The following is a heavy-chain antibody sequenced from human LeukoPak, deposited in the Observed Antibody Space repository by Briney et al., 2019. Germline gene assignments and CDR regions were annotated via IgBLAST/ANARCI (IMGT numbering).Heavy chain of an antibody. V-gene: IGHV3-21*01. CDR3: ASPKKGYDPGAFDI. Sequence: GGSLRLSCAASGFTFSSYSMNWVRQAPGKGLEWVSSISSSSSYIYYADPVKGRFTISRDNAKNSLYLQMNSLRAEDTAVYYCASPKKGYDPGAFDIWGQGTMVTVSS. J-gene: IGHJ3*02. CDR1: GFTFSSYS. CDR2: ISSSSSYI. D-gene: IGHD3-16*01.